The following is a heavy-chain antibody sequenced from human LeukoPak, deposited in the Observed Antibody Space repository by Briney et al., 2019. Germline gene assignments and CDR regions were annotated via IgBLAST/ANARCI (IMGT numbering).Heavy chain of an antibody. D-gene: IGHD6-6*01. J-gene: IGHJ4*02. Sequence: PGGSLRLSCAASGFTFSSYAMTWVRQAPEKGLEWVSSITGSGSSTFYADSVKGRFTISGDNSKNTLYLQMNGLRTEDTAVYYCAKRIAARYFDYWGQGTLVTVSS. CDR2: ITGSGSST. CDR3: AKRIAARYFDY. CDR1: GFTFSSYA. V-gene: IGHV3-23*01.